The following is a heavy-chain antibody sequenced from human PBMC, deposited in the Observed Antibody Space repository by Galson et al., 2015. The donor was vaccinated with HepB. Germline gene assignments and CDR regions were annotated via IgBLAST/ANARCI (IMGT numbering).Heavy chain of an antibody. V-gene: IGHV3-30-3*01. CDR3: ARGGSSWGKYYFDC. CDR1: GFTFSSYA. CDR2: ISYDGSNK. Sequence: SLRLSCTASGFTFSSYAMHWVRQAPGKGLEWVAVISYDGSNKYYADSVKGRFTISRDNSKNTLYLQMNSLRAEDTAVYYCARGGSSWGKYYFDCWGQGTLVTVSS. J-gene: IGHJ4*02. D-gene: IGHD6-13*01.